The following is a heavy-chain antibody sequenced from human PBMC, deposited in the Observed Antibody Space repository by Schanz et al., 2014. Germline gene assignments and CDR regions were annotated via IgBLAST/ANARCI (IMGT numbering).Heavy chain of an antibody. D-gene: IGHD3-9*01. CDR1: GYTFTDYY. CDR2: INANSGGT. V-gene: IGHV1-2*06. J-gene: IGHJ3*02. CDR3: ASDYYDILTGYPYDAFDI. Sequence: QVQLVQSGAEVKKPGASVKISCKASGYTFTDYYMYWVRQAPGQGLEWIGRINANSGGTNYAQKFQGRVPVTRDTSISTAYRELRRVRSDDTAVYYCASDYYDILTGYPYDAFDIWGQGTMVTVSS.